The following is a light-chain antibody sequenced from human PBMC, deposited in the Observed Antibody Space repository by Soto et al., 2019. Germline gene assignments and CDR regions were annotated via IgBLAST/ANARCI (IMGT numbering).Light chain of an antibody. CDR3: QQYDTLRVT. J-gene: IGKJ3*01. V-gene: IGKV1-33*01. CDR1: QDITNY. Sequence: DIQMTQSPSSLSASVGDRVTITCQASQDITNYLNWYQKKPGKAPNLLIYDASNLETGVPSRCSGSGSGTHFTFTISCLQPDDIATYYCQQYDTLRVTFGPGTKVDIQ. CDR2: DAS.